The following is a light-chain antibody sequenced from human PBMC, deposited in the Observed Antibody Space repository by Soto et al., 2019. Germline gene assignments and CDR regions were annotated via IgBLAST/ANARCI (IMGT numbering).Light chain of an antibody. V-gene: IGKV1-6*01. CDR2: AAS. CDR3: LQDDSYPLT. Sequence: AIQMTQSPSSLSASIGDRVTITCRASQGIRSDLGWYQQKPGKAPKLLIYAASTLQSGVPSRFVGSGYGTDFTLTISSLQPDDFATYYCLQDDSYPLTFGGGTKVEIK. J-gene: IGKJ4*01. CDR1: QGIRSD.